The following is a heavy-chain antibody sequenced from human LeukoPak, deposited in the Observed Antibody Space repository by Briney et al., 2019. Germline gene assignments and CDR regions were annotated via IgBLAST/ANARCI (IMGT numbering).Heavy chain of an antibody. CDR1: GFTFDDYA. V-gene: IGHV3-9*01. J-gene: IGHJ4*02. Sequence: PGRSLRLSCAASGFTFDDYAMHWVRQAPGKGLEWVSGISWNSGSIGYADSVKGRFTIPRDNAKNSLYLQMNSLRAEDTALYYCARSGGSSSSLLDYWGQGTLVTVSS. CDR3: ARSGGSSSSLLDY. CDR2: ISWNSGSI. D-gene: IGHD6-6*01.